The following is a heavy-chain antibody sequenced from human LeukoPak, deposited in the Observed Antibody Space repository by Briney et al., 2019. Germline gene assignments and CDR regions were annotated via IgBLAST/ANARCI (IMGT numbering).Heavy chain of an antibody. CDR2: INHSGST. Sequence: SETLSLTCIVSGGSISSGDYYWSWIRQPPGKGLEWIGYINHSGSTYYKPSLKSRVTISVDRSKNHFSLNLSYVTAADTAVYYCAREEGGAAGKGFDYWGQGTPVTVSS. CDR1: GGSISSGDYY. V-gene: IGHV4-30-2*01. CDR3: AREEGGAAGKGFDY. J-gene: IGHJ4*02. D-gene: IGHD6-13*01.